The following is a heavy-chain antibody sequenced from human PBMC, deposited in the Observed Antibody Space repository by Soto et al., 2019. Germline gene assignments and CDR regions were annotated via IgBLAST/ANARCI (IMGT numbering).Heavy chain of an antibody. J-gene: IGHJ5*02. V-gene: IGHV3-33*01. D-gene: IGHD3-10*01. CDR3: ARERGAGGRINWFDP. Sequence: QVQLVESGGGVVQPGRSLRLSCAASGFTFSSYGMHWVRQAPGKGLEWVAVIWYDGSNKYYADSVKGRFTISRDNSKNTLYRQMNSLRAEDTAVYYCARERGAGGRINWFDPWGQGTLVTVSS. CDR2: IWYDGSNK. CDR1: GFTFSSYG.